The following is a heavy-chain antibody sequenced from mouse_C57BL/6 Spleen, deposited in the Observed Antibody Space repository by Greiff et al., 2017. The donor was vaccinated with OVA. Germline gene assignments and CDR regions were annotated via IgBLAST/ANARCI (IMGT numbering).Heavy chain of an antibody. CDR1: GFTFSSYA. J-gene: IGHJ2*01. CDR3: TRNYGSSYSDY. D-gene: IGHD1-1*01. Sequence: DVMLVESGEGLVKPGGSLKLSCAASGFTFSSYAMSWVRQTPEKRLEWVAYISSGGDYIYYADTVKGRFTISRDNARNTLYLQMSSLKSEDTAMYYCTRNYGSSYSDYWGQGTTLTVSS. CDR2: ISSGGDYI. V-gene: IGHV5-9-1*02.